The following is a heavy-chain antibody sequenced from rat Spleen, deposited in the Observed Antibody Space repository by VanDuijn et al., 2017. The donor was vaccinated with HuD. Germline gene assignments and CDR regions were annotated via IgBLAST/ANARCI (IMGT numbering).Heavy chain of an antibody. CDR1: GFSLTNFH. CDR3: ARSDYSSPYYFDY. Sequence: QVQLRESGPGLVQPSQTLSLTCTVSGFSLTNFHVHWVRQPSGKGPEWMGRMWYDGDTAYNSALKSRLSISRDTSKNQVFLKMDSLQTDDTAMYFCARSDYSSPYYFDYWGQGVMVTVSS. J-gene: IGHJ2*01. D-gene: IGHD1-2*01. V-gene: IGHV2-63*01. CDR2: MWYDGDT.